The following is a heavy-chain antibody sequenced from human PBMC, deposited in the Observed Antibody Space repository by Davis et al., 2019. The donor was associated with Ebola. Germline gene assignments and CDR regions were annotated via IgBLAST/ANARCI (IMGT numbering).Heavy chain of an antibody. CDR3: TRHVPGDFWFFDL. D-gene: IGHD4-17*01. Sequence: GGSLRLSCAASGFTFGDYAMHWVRQAPGKGLEWVSVLYTDGRTYHSDSVKGRFTISRDNAKNTVSLQMNDLRVEDTAVYFCTRHVPGDFWFFDLWGRGTMVTVSS. CDR2: LYTDGRT. J-gene: IGHJ2*01. CDR1: GFTFGDYA. V-gene: IGHV3-66*04.